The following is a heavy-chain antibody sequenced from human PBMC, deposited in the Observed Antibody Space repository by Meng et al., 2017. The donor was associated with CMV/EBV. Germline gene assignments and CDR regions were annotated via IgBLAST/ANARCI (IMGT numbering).Heavy chain of an antibody. CDR2: ISYDGSNK. V-gene: IGHV3-30-3*01. CDR1: GFTFSSYA. CDR3: ARGDYFDY. J-gene: IGHJ4*02. Sequence: QGQLVGCGGGVVQSGRSLRLSCEASGFTFSSYAMHWVRQAPGKGLEWVAVISYDGSNKYYADSVKGRVTISRDNSKNTLYLQMNSLRAEDTVVYYCARGDYFDYWGQGTLVTVSS.